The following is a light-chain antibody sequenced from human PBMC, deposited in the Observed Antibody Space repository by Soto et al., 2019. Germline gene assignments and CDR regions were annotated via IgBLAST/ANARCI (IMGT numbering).Light chain of an antibody. J-gene: IGKJ4*01. V-gene: IGKV1-5*03. CDR3: QQYSTYPLT. CDR1: QSISPS. Sequence: DIQMTQSPSTRSASVGDRVTMTCRASQSISPSLAWYQQKPGKAPKLLIYRASALQSGVPSRFSGSGSGTEFTLTIDSLQPDDFATFYCQQYSTYPLTFGGGTRVDIQ. CDR2: RAS.